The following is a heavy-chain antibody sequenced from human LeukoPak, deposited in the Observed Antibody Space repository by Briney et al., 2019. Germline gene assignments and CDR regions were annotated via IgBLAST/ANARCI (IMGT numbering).Heavy chain of an antibody. J-gene: IGHJ4*02. V-gene: IGHV3-11*01. CDR3: ASLVVVAATFDY. CDR1: GFTFSDYY. Sequence: GGSLRLSCAASGFTFSDYYMSWIRQAPGKGLEWVSYISSSGSTIYYADSVKGRFTISRDNAKNSLYLQMNSLRAEDTAVYYCASLVVVAATFDYWGQGTLVTVSS. D-gene: IGHD2-15*01. CDR2: ISSSGSTI.